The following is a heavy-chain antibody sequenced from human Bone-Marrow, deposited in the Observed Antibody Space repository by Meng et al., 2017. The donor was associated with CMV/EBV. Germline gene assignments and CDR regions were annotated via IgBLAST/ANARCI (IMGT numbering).Heavy chain of an antibody. CDR2: IYYSGST. D-gene: IGHD6-19*01. CDR3: ARVLRGIAVAGYDY. J-gene: IGHJ4*02. Sequence: SETLSLTCTVSGGSVSSGSYYWSWIRQPPGKGLEWIGYIYYSGSTNYNPSPKSRVTISVDTSKNQFSLKLSSVTAADTAVYYCARVLRGIAVAGYDYWGQGTLVTVSS. V-gene: IGHV4-61*01. CDR1: GGSVSSGSYY.